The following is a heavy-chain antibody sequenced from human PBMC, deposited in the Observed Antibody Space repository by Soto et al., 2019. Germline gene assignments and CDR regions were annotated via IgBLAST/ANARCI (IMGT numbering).Heavy chain of an antibody. J-gene: IGHJ4*02. CDR3: ARARVYATGPLDF. CDR1: GFTCTSYT. D-gene: IGHD6-13*01. V-gene: IGHV3-21*06. Sequence: PGGSLRLSCAASGFTCTSYTMNWVRQAPGKGLEWVSSISSSSDYIYYADSMKGRVTISRDNAKNSLFLDMNSLTGEDTAVYYCARARVYATGPLDFWGQGTLVTVSS. CDR2: ISSSSDYI.